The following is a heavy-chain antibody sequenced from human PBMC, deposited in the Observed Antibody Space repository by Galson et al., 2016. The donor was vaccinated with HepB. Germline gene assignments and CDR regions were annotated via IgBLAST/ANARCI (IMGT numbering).Heavy chain of an antibody. CDR2: VNTYTGDA. CDR3: ASRGGYDAFDI. D-gene: IGHD5-12*01. Sequence: QSGAEVKKPGASVKVSCKASSDTLSNYGFSWVRQAPGQGLEWMGGVNTYTGDADYPQRFQDRVTMTTDTSTKTAYMELRSLRSDDTAVYYCASRGGYDAFDIWGQGTMITVSS. V-gene: IGHV1-18*01. J-gene: IGHJ3*02. CDR1: SDTLSNYG.